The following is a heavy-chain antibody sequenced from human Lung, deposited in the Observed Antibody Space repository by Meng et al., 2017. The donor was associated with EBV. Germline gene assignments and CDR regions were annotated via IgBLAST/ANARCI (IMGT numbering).Heavy chain of an antibody. J-gene: IGHJ4*02. V-gene: IGHV4-31*03. CDR2: IYYSGST. CDR3: ARALFDYYDSSGYYDY. D-gene: IGHD3-22*01. CDR1: GGSISSGGHY. Sequence: QGQLQGSGPGLVTPSQTLSLPCTVSGGSISSGGHYWSWIRQHPEKGLEWIGYIYYSGSTYYKPSLKSRLTISVDTSKNQFSLKLSSVTAADTAVYYCARALFDYYDSSGYYDYWGQGALVTVSS.